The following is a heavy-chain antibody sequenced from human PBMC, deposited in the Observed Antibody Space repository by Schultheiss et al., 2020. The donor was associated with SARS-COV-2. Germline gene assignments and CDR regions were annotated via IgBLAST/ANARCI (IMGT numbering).Heavy chain of an antibody. Sequence: GGSLRLSCVASGFDITRYTMNWVRQGPGKRLEWLSSIKISTGFVDYADSVEYADSVKGRFTISRDDAKNAVHLQMNSLRVGDTALYYCARDILRHYYGSGSPRYYYYGMDVWGQGTTVTVSS. D-gene: IGHD3-10*01. J-gene: IGHJ6*02. CDR1: GFDITRYT. V-gene: IGHV3-21*01. CDR2: IKISTGFV. CDR3: ARDILRHYYGSGSPRYYYYGMDV.